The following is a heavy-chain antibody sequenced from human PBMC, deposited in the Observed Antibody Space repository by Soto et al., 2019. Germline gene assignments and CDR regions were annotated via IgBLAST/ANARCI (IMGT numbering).Heavy chain of an antibody. CDR3: ARDPRYCTNGVCYDHPNNYFDY. D-gene: IGHD2-8*01. J-gene: IGHJ4*02. CDR2: IKYDGSDK. CDR1: GFTLSSYW. Sequence: PGGSLRLSCAASGFTLSSYWMSWVRQAPGKGLEWVANIKYDGSDKYYVDSVKGRFTISRDNSKNTLYLQMNSLRAEDTAVYYCARDPRYCTNGVCYDHPNNYFDYWGQGTLVTVSS. V-gene: IGHV3-7*01.